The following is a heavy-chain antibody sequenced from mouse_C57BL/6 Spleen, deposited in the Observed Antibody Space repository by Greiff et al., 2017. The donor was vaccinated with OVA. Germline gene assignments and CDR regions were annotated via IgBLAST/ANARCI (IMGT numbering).Heavy chain of an antibody. CDR2: ISDSGST. V-gene: IGHV3-8*01. D-gene: IGHD2-3*01. J-gene: IGHJ1*03. CDR3: ARSYEGYFDV. CDR1: GYSITSDY. Sequence: EVTLVESGPGLAKPSQTLSLSCSVTGYSITSDYWNWIRKFPGNKLEYMGNISDSGSTNYNPSLKSRISITRDTSKNQYYLQLNSVTTEDTATYYCARSYEGYFDVWGTGTTVTVSS.